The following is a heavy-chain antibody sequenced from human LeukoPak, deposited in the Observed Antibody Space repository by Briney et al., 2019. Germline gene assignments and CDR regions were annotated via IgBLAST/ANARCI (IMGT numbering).Heavy chain of an antibody. J-gene: IGHJ4*02. Sequence: GRSLRLSCAASGFSFSGDAIDWVRQAPGKGLEWVALIWSDGSQTKYAGSVKGRFTVSRDNSKNTAFLQMSGLTVEDTAVYYCAGAAGLGNYLIDYWGQGTLVTVSS. D-gene: IGHD3-16*01. CDR2: IWSDGSQT. CDR3: AGAAGLGNYLIDY. V-gene: IGHV3-33*01. CDR1: GFSFSGDA.